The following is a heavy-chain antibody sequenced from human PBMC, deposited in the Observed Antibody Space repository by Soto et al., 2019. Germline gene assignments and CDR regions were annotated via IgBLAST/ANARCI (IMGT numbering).Heavy chain of an antibody. CDR3: ARAIVYDY. J-gene: IGHJ4*02. Sequence: EVQLVESGGGLVQPGGSLRLSCVASGFTLSDHYIDWVRQAPGKGLEWVGRTRDKAKSYSTEYAAPVKGRFTLSRDNSKNSVYLQMDSLKIEDTAVYFCARAIVYDYWGQGTLVTVSS. CDR1: GFTLSDHY. D-gene: IGHD2-15*01. V-gene: IGHV3-72*01. CDR2: TRDKAKSYST.